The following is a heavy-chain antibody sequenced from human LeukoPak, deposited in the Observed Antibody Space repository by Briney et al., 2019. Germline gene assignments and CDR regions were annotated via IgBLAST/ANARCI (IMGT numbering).Heavy chain of an antibody. V-gene: IGHV1-18*01. J-gene: IGHJ4*02. CDR3: ARLYDFWSGYFLYYFDY. Sequence: ASVKVSCKASGYTFTSYGISWVRQAPGRGLEWMGWISAYNGNTNYAQKLQGRVTMTTDTSTSTAYMELRSLRSDDTAVYYCARLYDFWSGYFLYYFDYWGQGTLVTVSS. CDR1: GYTFTSYG. CDR2: ISAYNGNT. D-gene: IGHD3-3*01.